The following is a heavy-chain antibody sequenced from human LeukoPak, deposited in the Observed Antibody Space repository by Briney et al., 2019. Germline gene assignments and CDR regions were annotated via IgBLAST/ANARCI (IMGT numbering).Heavy chain of an antibody. V-gene: IGHV3-30*18. CDR2: ISYDGSNK. CDR3: AKDLGYYDSSGYFNYYYYYGMGV. CDR1: GFTFSSYG. D-gene: IGHD3-22*01. Sequence: GGSLRLSCAASGFTFSSYGMHWVRQAPGKGLEWVAVISYDGSNKYYADSVKGRFTISRDNSKNTLYLQMNSLRAEDTAVYYCAKDLGYYDSSGYFNYYYYYGMGVWGQGTTVTVSS. J-gene: IGHJ6*02.